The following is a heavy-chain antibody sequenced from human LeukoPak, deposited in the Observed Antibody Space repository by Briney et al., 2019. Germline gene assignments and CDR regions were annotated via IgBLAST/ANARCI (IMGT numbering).Heavy chain of an antibody. V-gene: IGHV3-53*01. J-gene: IGHJ4*02. CDR2: IYIGGGTT. CDR3: ARDSNSHYFFDY. Sequence: PGGSLRLSCVASGFSVSSNHMNWVRQAPGKGLEWVSIIYIGGGTTYYADSVQGRFIISKDNSLNTIYLQMNGLRAEDTAVYYCARDSNSHYFFDYWGQGTLVTVSS. D-gene: IGHD2-2*01. CDR1: GFSVSSNH.